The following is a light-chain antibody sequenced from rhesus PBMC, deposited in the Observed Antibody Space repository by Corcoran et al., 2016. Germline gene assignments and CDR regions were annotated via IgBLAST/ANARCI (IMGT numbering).Light chain of an antibody. V-gene: IGKV1-18*01. Sequence: DIQMTQSPSSLSASVGDKVTITCRASQGISSWLAWCQQKPGKSRKLLIYGASSSQSGVPSRFGGSGAGTDYTLTISSLQSEDFATYVCQQGYNTPYSFGQVTKIEIK. CDR2: GAS. CDR1: QGISSW. CDR3: QQGYNTPYS. J-gene: IGKJ2*01.